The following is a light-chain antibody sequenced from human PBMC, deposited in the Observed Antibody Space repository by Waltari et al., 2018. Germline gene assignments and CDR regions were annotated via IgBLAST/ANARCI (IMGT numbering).Light chain of an antibody. V-gene: IGKV1-39*01. CDR1: QSIRNF. CDR2: GAS. Sequence: DIQMTQSPSSLSAFVGDRVTITCRASQSIRNFLSWYQQKSGKAPELLIFGASTLQDGAPSRFRGRGSGTDFTLTISALPPEAFGTYYCQPSYNPPPSPFGQVPKLEIK. J-gene: IGKJ2*01. CDR3: QPSYNPPPSP.